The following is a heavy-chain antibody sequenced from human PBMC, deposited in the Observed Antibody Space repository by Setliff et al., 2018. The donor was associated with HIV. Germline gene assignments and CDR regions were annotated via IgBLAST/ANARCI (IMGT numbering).Heavy chain of an antibody. CDR1: GGTFSTYS. CDR3: ARDYFPHSRRNFGSGDYFHF. D-gene: IGHD3-10*01. V-gene: IGHV1-69*10. CDR2: IVPILRAT. Sequence: SVKVSCKASGGTFSTYSIHWLRQAPGQGLQWMGGIVPILRATTSAQKFKGRLSITADTSTSTPYMDLSSLTSGDTAVYHCARDYFPHSRRNFGSGDYFHFWGQGSRVTVSS. J-gene: IGHJ4*02.